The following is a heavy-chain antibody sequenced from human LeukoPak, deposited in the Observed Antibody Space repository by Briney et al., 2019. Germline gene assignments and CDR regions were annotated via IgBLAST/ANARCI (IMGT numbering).Heavy chain of an antibody. CDR3: ARGQYYYDSSGYYYPYYFDY. CDR2: INHSGST. V-gene: IGHV4-34*01. D-gene: IGHD3-22*01. Sequence: SETLSLTCAVYGGSFSGYYWSWIRQPPGKGLEWIGEINHSGSTNYNPSLKSRVTISVDTSKNQFSLKLSSVTAADTAVYYCARGQYYYDSSGYYYPYYFDYRGQGTLVTVSS. CDR1: GGSFSGYY. J-gene: IGHJ4*02.